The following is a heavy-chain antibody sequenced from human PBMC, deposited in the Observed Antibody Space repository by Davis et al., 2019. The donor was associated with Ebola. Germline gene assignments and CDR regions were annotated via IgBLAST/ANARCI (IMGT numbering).Heavy chain of an antibody. CDR2: FYYRGST. CDR1: GDSISSSEYY. Sequence: PSETLSLTCTVSGDSISSSEYYWGWIRQPPRKGLEWIGSFYYRGSTYYNPSLKSRVTISVDTSKNQFSLKLSSVTAADTAVYYCARHPYDSSAYPLTTYYFDYWGPGTLVTVSS. CDR3: ARHPYDSSAYPLTTYYFDY. J-gene: IGHJ4*02. V-gene: IGHV4-39*01. D-gene: IGHD3-22*01.